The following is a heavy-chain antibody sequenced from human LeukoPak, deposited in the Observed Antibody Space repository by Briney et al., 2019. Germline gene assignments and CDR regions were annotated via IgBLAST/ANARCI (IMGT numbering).Heavy chain of an antibody. V-gene: IGHV4-31*03. Sequence: PSGTLSLTCTVSGGSISSGGYYWSWIRQHPGKGLEWIGYIYYSGSTYYNPSLKSRVTISVDTSKNQFSLKLSSVTAADTAVYYCARVPYGSGSRFDPWGQGTLVTVSS. CDR2: IYYSGST. D-gene: IGHD3-10*01. J-gene: IGHJ5*02. CDR1: GGSISSGGYY. CDR3: ARVPYGSGSRFDP.